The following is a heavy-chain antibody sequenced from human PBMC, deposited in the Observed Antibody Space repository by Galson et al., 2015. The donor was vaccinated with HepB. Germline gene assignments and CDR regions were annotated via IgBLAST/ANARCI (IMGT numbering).Heavy chain of an antibody. J-gene: IGHJ1*01. CDR1: RFIFSSYW. V-gene: IGHV3-7*03. CDR2: IKEDGSEK. Sequence: SLRLSCAASRFIFSSYWMSWVRQAPGKGLEWVANIKEDGSEKNYVDSVKGRFTISRDNAKNSLFLQMNSLRAEDTAVYYCAGTYYEFWSDYRRAEYFQHWGQGTLVTVSS. CDR3: AGTYYEFWSDYRRAEYFQH. D-gene: IGHD3-3*01.